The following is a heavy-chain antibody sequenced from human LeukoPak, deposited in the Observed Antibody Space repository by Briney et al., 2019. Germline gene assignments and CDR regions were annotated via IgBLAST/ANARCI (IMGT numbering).Heavy chain of an antibody. CDR3: ARHKSSGSYPLDY. CDR1: GGSIRSYY. D-gene: IGHD3-22*01. CDR2: ISYSGST. J-gene: IGHJ4*02. Sequence: PSETLSLTCTVSGGSIRSYYWSWIRQPPGKGLEWIGYISYSGSTNYNPSLKSRVTISVDTSKNQFSLTLSSVTAADTAVYYCARHKSSGSYPLDYWGQGILVTVSS. V-gene: IGHV4-59*08.